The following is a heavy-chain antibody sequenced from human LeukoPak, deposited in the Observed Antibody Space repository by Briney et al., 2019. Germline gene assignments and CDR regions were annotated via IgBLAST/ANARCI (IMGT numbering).Heavy chain of an antibody. CDR3: ARYTVTTQKDAFDI. V-gene: IGHV4-31*11. CDR1: GGSISSGGYY. D-gene: IGHD4-17*01. CDR2: IYYSGST. J-gene: IGHJ3*02. Sequence: SGTLSLTCAVSGGSISSGGYYWSWIRQHPGKGLEWIGYIYYSGSTYYNPSLKSRVTISVDTSKNQFSLKPSSVTAADTAVYYCARYTVTTQKDAFDIWGQGTMVTVSS.